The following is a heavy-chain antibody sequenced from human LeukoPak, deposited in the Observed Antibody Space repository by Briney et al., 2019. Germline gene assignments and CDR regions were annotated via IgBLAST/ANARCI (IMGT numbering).Heavy chain of an antibody. D-gene: IGHD3-10*01. CDR3: ARLSLGSGSHYNFHFDY. CDR2: SCYGGNT. Sequence: SGTLSLTCNVSGGSISSGGYYWGWIGQRPGQGLDWYGSSCYGGNTYYEPSLKSRVTISVATSKHQFSLRLSSVTAADTAVYYCARLSLGSGSHYNFHFDYWGQGTLVTVSS. CDR1: GGSISSGGYY. J-gene: IGHJ4*02. V-gene: IGHV4-39*01.